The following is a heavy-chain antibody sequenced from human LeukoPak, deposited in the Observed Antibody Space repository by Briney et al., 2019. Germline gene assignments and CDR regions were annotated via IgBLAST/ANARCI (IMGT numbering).Heavy chain of an antibody. CDR2: INHSGST. J-gene: IGHJ4*02. Sequence: SETLSLTCAVYGGSFSGYYWSWIRQPPGKGLEWIGEINHSGSTNYNPSLKSRVTISVDTSKNQFSLKLSSVTAADTAVYYCARAQGPYYYGSGSSFDYWGQGTLVTVSS. V-gene: IGHV4-34*01. CDR3: ARAQGPYYYGSGSSFDY. CDR1: GGSFSGYY. D-gene: IGHD3-10*01.